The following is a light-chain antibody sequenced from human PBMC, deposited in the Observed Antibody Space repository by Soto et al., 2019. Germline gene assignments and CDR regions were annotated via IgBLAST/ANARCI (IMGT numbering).Light chain of an antibody. J-gene: IGKJ1*01. CDR2: GAS. V-gene: IGKV3-20*01. Sequence: ELVLTQSPGTLSLSPGERATLSCRASQTVNNNYLAWYQQIPGQAPRLLISGASGRATGTPDRFSGSASRTDFTLTISRLHSEHFAVYYRQRYLSSPWAFGHRTKLDIK. CDR1: QTVNNNY. CDR3: QRYLSSPWA.